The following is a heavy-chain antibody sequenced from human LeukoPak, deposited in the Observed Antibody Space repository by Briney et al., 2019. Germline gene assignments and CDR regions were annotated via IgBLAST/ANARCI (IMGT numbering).Heavy chain of an antibody. Sequence: SVKVSCKASGYTLTSYYLHWVRQAPGQGLEWMGGIIPIFGTANYAQKFQGRVTITADESTSTAYMELSSLRSEDTAVYYCARTLIDYGDYLRGMDVWGQGTTVTVSS. CDR2: IIPIFGTA. D-gene: IGHD4-17*01. CDR3: ARTLIDYGDYLRGMDV. J-gene: IGHJ6*02. CDR1: GYTLTSYY. V-gene: IGHV1-69*13.